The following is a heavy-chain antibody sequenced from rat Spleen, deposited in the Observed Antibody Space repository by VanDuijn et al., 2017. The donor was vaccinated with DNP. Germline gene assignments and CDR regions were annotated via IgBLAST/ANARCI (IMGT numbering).Heavy chain of an antibody. CDR3: ARSRTGMTGWFGY. CDR2: ISSGGST. CDR1: GFTFNNYW. Sequence: VQLVESGGDLVQPGRSLKLSCVASGFTFNNYWMTWIRQPPGKGLEWIAAISSGGSTYYNSALKSRLSISRDTSKSQVFLEMHSVDTEDTAMYFCARSRTGMTGWFGYWGQGTLVTVSS. V-gene: IGHV2S12*01. J-gene: IGHJ3*01. D-gene: IGHD1-7*01.